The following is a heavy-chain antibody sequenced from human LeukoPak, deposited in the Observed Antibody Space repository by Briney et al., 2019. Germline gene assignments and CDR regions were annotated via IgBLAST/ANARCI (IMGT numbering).Heavy chain of an antibody. CDR3: ARSPYYYDGSGYYSFDY. CDR1: GGSIINYY. CDR2: IYVTGST. J-gene: IGHJ4*02. D-gene: IGHD3-22*01. Sequence: SETLSLTCTVSGGSIINYYWSWIRQSAGTGLEWVGRIYVTGSTIYNPSLQSRLSVSVDTSKNQFSLRLTSVTPEDTAVYYCARSPYYYDGSGYYSFDYWGQGTLVTVSS. V-gene: IGHV4-4*07.